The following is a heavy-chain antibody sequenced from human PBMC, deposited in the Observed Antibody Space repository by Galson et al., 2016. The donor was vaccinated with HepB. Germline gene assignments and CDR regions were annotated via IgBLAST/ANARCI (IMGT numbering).Heavy chain of an antibody. V-gene: IGHV3-23*01. CDR2: ISGSGAST. CDR3: AKSYGSGSRLPLEY. Sequence: SLRLSCAVSGFTFSSFDMSWVRQAPGKGLEWVSVISGSGASTYSADSVKGRFTISRDNSKNTLYLQMNSLRGEDTAFYYWAKSYGSGSRLPLEYWGQGTLVTVSS. J-gene: IGHJ4*02. D-gene: IGHD3-10*01. CDR1: GFTFSSFD.